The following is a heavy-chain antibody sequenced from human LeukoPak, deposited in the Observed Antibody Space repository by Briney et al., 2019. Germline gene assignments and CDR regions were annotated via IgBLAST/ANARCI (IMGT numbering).Heavy chain of an antibody. CDR1: GFTFSSYA. CDR2: ISYDGSNK. J-gene: IGHJ4*02. CDR3: ARDYYYDSSGYLY. D-gene: IGHD3-22*01. Sequence: GSLRLSCAASGFTFSSYAMHWVRQAPGKGLEWVAVISYDGSNKYYADSVKGRFTISRDNSKDTLYLQMNSLRAEDTAVYYCARDYYYDSSGYLYWGQGTLVTVSS. V-gene: IGHV3-30-3*01.